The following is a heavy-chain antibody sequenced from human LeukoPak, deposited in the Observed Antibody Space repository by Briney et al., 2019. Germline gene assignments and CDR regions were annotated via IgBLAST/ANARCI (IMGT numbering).Heavy chain of an antibody. D-gene: IGHD2/OR15-2a*01. Sequence: SSGTLSLTCTVSGGSISSGGYYWSWIRQLPGKGLEWIGYICNTGSTYYNPSLQSRVTVSVDTSKNQFSLKLSSVTAADTAVYYCARKGNGIYYFDYWGQGTLVTVSS. J-gene: IGHJ4*02. CDR2: ICNTGST. CDR1: GGSISSGGYY. CDR3: ARKGNGIYYFDY. V-gene: IGHV4-31*03.